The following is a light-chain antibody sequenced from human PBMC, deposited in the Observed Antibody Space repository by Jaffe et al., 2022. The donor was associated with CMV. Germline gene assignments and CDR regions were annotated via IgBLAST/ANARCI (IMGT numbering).Light chain of an antibody. CDR2: AAS. V-gene: IGKV1-6*01. CDR3: LQDNNFPRT. CDR1: QGIRDD. Sequence: AIQMTQSPSSLSASVGDRVTITCRASQGIRDDLGWYQHKPGKAPKLLIFAASRLESGVPSRFSGSGFGTDFTLTISSLQPEDFATYYCLQDNNFPRTFGQGTKVEIK. J-gene: IGKJ1*01.